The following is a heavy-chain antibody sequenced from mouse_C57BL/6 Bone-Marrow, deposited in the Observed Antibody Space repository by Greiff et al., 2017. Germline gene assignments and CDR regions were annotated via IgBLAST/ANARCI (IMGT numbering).Heavy chain of an antibody. CDR2: IDPSDSYT. J-gene: IGHJ3*01. Sequence: QVQLQQPGAELVMPGASVKLSCKASGYTFTSYWMHWVKQRPGQGLEWIGEIDPSDSYTNSHQKFKGKSTLTVDNSSSTAYMQLSRLTSEDSAVYYCAVESNYGSWFAYWGQGTLVTVSA. CDR1: GYTFTSYW. D-gene: IGHD1-1*01. V-gene: IGHV1-69*01. CDR3: AVESNYGSWFAY.